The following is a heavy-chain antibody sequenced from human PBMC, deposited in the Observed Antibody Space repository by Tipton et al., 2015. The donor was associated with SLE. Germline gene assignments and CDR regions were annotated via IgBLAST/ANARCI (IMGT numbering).Heavy chain of an antibody. Sequence: TLSLTCAVYGGSFSGYYWSWIRQPPGKGLEWIGEINHSGSTNYNPSLKSRVTISVDTSKNQFSLNLNSVTAADTAVYFCARDRLHLMVRGVMGWFGPWGQGTLVTVSS. J-gene: IGHJ5*02. CDR2: INHSGST. D-gene: IGHD3-10*01. CDR1: GGSFSGYY. CDR3: ARDRLHLMVRGVMGWFGP. V-gene: IGHV4-34*01.